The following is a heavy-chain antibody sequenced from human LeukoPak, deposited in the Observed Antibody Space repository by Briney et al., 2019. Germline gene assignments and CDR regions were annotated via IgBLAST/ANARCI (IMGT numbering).Heavy chain of an antibody. CDR2: INHSGST. J-gene: IGHJ4*02. D-gene: IGHD6-6*01. CDR3: ARHRGLSSIAALAY. CDR1: GFTLRSYT. V-gene: IGHV4-34*01. Sequence: GSLRLSCAASGFTLRSYTMNWVRQAPGKGLEWIGEINHSGSTNYNPSLKSRVTISVDTSKNQFSLKLSSVTAADTAVYYCARHRGLSSIAALAYWGQGTLVTVSS.